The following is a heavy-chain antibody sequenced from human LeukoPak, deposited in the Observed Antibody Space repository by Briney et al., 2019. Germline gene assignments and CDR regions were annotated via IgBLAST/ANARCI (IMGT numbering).Heavy chain of an antibody. V-gene: IGHV3-48*01. CDR2: ISSSSSTI. D-gene: IGHD2-15*01. J-gene: IGHJ5*02. CDR1: GFTFSSYS. CDR3: ARDRGYCSGGSCQNWFDP. Sequence: GGSLRLSCAASGFTFSSYSMNWVRQAPGKGLEWVSYISSSSSTIYYADSVKGRFTISRDNAKNSLYLQMNSLRAEDTAVYYCARDRGYCSGGSCQNWFDPWGQGTLVTVSS.